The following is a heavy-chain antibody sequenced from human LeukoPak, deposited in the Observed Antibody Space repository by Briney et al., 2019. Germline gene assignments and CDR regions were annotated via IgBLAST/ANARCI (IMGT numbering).Heavy chain of an antibody. J-gene: IGHJ4*02. D-gene: IGHD2-8*02. CDR1: GFTFSSYG. CDR3: ATYRQVLLPFES. CDR2: IFPSGGEI. Sequence: GGSLRLSCAASGFTFSSYGMSWVRQAPGKGLEWVSSIFPSGGEIHYADSVRGRFTISRDNSKSTLSLQMNSLRVEDTAIYYCATYRQVLLPFESWGQGTLVTVSS. V-gene: IGHV3-23*01.